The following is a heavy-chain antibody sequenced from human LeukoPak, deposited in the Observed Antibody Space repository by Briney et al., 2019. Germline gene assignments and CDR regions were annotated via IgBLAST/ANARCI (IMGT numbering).Heavy chain of an antibody. D-gene: IGHD2-15*01. V-gene: IGHV3-48*03. CDR2: ISSSGSTI. J-gene: IGHJ6*02. CDR1: GFAVSSYE. CDR3: ARDCSGGSCYSSPYYYYYGMDV. Sequence: GGSLRLSCAASGFAVSSYEMNWVRQAPGKGLEWVSYISSSGSTIYYADSVKGRFTISRDNAKNSLYLQMNSLRAEDTAVYYCARDCSGGSCYSSPYYYYYGMDVWGQGTTVTVSS.